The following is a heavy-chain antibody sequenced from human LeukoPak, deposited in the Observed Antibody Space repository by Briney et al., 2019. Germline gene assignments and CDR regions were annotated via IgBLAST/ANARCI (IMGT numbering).Heavy chain of an antibody. CDR3: ARALVVAARTYFFDY. CDR1: GYTFTSYA. J-gene: IGHJ4*02. D-gene: IGHD2-15*01. Sequence: GASVKVSCKASGYTFTSYAMNWVRQAPGQGLEWMGWINTNTGNPTYAQGFTGRFVFSLDTSVSTACLQISSLKAEDTAVYYCARALVVAARTYFFDYWGQGTLVTVSS. V-gene: IGHV7-4-1*02. CDR2: INTNTGNP.